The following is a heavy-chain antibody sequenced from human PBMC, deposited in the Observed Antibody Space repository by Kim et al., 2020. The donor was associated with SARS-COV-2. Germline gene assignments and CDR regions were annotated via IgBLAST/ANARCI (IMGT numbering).Heavy chain of an antibody. Sequence: GGSLRLSCAASGFTFSSYSMNWVRQAPGKGLEWVSSISSSSSYIYYADSVKGRFTISRDNAKNSLYLQMNSLRAEDTAVYYCASGVERVTYTDYYGMDVWGQGTTVTVSS. D-gene: IGHD2-2*02. CDR1: GFTFSSYS. V-gene: IGHV3-21*01. CDR2: ISSSSSYI. J-gene: IGHJ6*02. CDR3: ASGVERVTYTDYYGMDV.